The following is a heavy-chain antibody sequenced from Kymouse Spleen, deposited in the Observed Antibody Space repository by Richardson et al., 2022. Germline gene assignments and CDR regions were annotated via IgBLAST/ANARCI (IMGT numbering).Heavy chain of an antibody. D-gene: IGHD3-3*01. CDR1: GGSISSSSYY. V-gene: IGHV4-39*01. Sequence: QLQLQESGPGLVKPSETLSLTCTVSGGSISSSSYYWGWIRQPPGKGLEWIGSIYYSGSTYYNPSLKSRVTISVDTSKNQFSLKLSSVTAADTAVYYCARQGFLEWLSSFDYWGQGTLVTVSS. CDR3: ARQGFLEWLSSFDY. CDR2: IYYSGST. J-gene: IGHJ4*02.